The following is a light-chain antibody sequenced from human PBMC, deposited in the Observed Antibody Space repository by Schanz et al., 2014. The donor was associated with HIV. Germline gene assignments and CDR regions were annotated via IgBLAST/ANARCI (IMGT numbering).Light chain of an antibody. Sequence: QSVLTQPPSLSGAPGQRVSLSCNGTSSNIGAGYDVHWYQQFPGTAPKLLIFDDSSRPSGVPDRFSGSKSGTSASLVISALQSEDEADYFCATWDIRLNGPVFGGGTKLTVL. CDR3: ATWDIRLNGPV. CDR1: SSNIGAGYD. J-gene: IGLJ2*01. CDR2: DDS. V-gene: IGLV1-40*01.